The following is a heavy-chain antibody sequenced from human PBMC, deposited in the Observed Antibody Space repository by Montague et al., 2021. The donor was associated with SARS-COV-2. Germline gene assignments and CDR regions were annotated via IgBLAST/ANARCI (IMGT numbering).Heavy chain of an antibody. J-gene: IGHJ4*02. Sequence: SETLSLTCAVYGGSFSGCYWSWIRQPPGKGLEWIGEINQSGSTNXNPSLKSRVTLSVDTSKKQFSLKLSSLTAADTAVYYCARVAGGYYHDSSAYFDYWGQGSLVTVSS. CDR3: ARVAGGYYHDSSAYFDY. CDR2: INQSGST. V-gene: IGHV4-34*01. CDR1: GGSFSGCY. D-gene: IGHD3-22*01.